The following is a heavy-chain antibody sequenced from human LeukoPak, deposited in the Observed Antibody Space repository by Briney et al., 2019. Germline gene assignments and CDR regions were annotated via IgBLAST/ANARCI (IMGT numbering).Heavy chain of an antibody. D-gene: IGHD3-22*01. CDR3: ATGDSSGYYPYYYYGMDV. CDR1: GFTFSSYG. CDR2: ISYDGSNK. Sequence: PGGSLRLSCAASGFTFSSYGMHWVRQAPGKGLEWVAVISYDGSNKYYADSVKGRFTISRDNSKNTLYLQMNSLRTEDTAVSYCATGDSSGYYPYYYYGMDVWGQGTTVTVSS. J-gene: IGHJ6*02. V-gene: IGHV3-30*03.